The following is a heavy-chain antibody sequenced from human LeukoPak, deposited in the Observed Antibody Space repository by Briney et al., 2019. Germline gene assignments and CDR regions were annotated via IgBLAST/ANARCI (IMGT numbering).Heavy chain of an antibody. CDR3: STLTSRGLSDS. D-gene: IGHD1-20*01. CDR2: IKSKADGETI. J-gene: IGHJ4*02. V-gene: IGHV3-15*07. Sequence: PGGSLRLSCAASGFTFTNAWMNWVRQAPGKGLEWVGRIKSKADGETIDYAAPVKGRFTFSRDDSKNMLYLQMNSLKSEVTAVYYCSTLTSRGLSDSWGQGTLVTVSS. CDR1: GFTFTNAW.